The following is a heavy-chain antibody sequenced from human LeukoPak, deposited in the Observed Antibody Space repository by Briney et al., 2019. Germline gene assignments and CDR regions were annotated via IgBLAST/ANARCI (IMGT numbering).Heavy chain of an antibody. CDR1: GGSISSSNW. CDR2: IWHSGNT. Sequence: SETLSLTCAVSGGSISSSNWWSWVRRAPGKGLEWIGEIWHSGNTNYNPSLKSRVTMSVDKSKNQFSLKLNSVTAADTAVYYCARGPIFGVVMGGWGKNWFDPWGQGTLVTVSS. V-gene: IGHV4-4*02. J-gene: IGHJ5*02. CDR3: ARGPIFGVVMGGWGKNWFDP. D-gene: IGHD3-3*01.